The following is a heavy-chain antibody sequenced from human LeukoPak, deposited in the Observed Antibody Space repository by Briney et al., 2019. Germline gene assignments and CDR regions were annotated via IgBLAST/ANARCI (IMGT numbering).Heavy chain of an antibody. CDR1: GYTFTNYG. J-gene: IGHJ4*02. V-gene: IGHV1-18*01. CDR2: ISAYNGNT. D-gene: IGHD3-10*01. Sequence: ASVKVSCKASGYTFTNYGISWVRQAPAQGLEWVGYISAYNGNTNYAQKLQGRVTMTTDTSTSTAYMEVRSLRSDDTAVYYCARDLSFGSGSYQDFWGQGTLVTVSS. CDR3: ARDLSFGSGSYQDF.